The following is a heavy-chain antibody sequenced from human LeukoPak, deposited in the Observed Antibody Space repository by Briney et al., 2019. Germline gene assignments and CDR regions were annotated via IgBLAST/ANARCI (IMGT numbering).Heavy chain of an antibody. V-gene: IGHV5-51*01. D-gene: IGHD5-24*01. CDR2: IYPGDSDT. CDR1: GYSFTSYW. CDR3: ASQTGRDSANDAFDI. J-gene: IGHJ3*02. Sequence: GESLKISCKGSGYSFTSYWIGWVRRMPGKGLEWMGIIYPGDSDTRYSPSFQGQVTISADKSISTAYLQWSSLKASDTAMYYCASQTGRDSANDAFDIWGQGTMVTVSS.